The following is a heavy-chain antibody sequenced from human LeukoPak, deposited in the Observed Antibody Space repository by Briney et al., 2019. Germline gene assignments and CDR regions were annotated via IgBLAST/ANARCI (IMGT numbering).Heavy chain of an antibody. CDR3: ARADGQNYYYYMDV. J-gene: IGHJ6*03. D-gene: IGHD5-24*01. Sequence: ASVKVSCKASGYTFTSYGISWVRQAPGQGLEWMGWISAYNGNTNYAQKLQGRVTMTTDTSTSTAYMELRSLRSDDTAVYYCARADGQNYYYYMDVWGKGTTVTVSS. V-gene: IGHV1-18*01. CDR1: GYTFTSYG. CDR2: ISAYNGNT.